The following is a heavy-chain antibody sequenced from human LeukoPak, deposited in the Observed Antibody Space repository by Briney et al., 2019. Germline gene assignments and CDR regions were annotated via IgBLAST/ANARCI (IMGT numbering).Heavy chain of an antibody. CDR2: IPYDGSNK. V-gene: IGHV3-30*18. CDR1: GFTFSSYC. J-gene: IGHJ4*02. CDR3: AKDDRSWYWVGPYYFDY. D-gene: IGHD6-13*01. Sequence: GGSLRLSCAASGFTFSSYCMHWVRLAPGKGLEWVAVIPYDGSNKYYADSVKGRFTISRDNSKNTLYLQMNSLRAEDTAVYYCAKDDRSWYWVGPYYFDYWGQGTLVTVSS.